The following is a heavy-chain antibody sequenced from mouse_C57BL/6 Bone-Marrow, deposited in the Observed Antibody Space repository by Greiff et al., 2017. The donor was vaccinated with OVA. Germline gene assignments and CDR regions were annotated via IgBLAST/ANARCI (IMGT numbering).Heavy chain of an antibody. CDR1: GFTFSDYY. Sequence: EVMLVESGGGLVQPGGSLKLSCAASGFTFSDYYMYWVRQTPEKRLEWVAYISNGGGSTYYPDTVKGRFTISRDNAKNTLYLQMSRLKSEDTAMYYRARTMVTENAMDYWGQGTSVTVSS. J-gene: IGHJ4*01. CDR3: ARTMVTENAMDY. V-gene: IGHV5-12*01. CDR2: ISNGGGST. D-gene: IGHD2-2*01.